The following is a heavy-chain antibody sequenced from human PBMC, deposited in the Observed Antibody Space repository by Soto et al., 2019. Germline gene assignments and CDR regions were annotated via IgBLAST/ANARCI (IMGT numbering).Heavy chain of an antibody. J-gene: IGHJ4*02. CDR2: ISSSGTTV. CDR3: ARAGVY. D-gene: IGHD2-8*01. Sequence: EVQLVESGGDLVQPGGSLRLSCAASGFTFSRYEMNWIRQAPGKGLEWVSYISSSGTTVHYADSVKGRFTNSRDNAKNSLFLQMNSLRAEDTALYYCARAGVYWGQGTLVTVST. V-gene: IGHV3-48*03. CDR1: GFTFSRYE.